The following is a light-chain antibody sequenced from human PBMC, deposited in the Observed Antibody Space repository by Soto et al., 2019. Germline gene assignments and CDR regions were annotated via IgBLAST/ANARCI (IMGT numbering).Light chain of an antibody. Sequence: EVVMTQSPATLSLSPGARATLSCRASQSVSSSLAWYQQKPGQAPRLLIYGASTRAAGIPDRFSGSGSETEFTLTISSLQAEDFALYYCQQYNNWWTFGQGTKVEIK. CDR1: QSVSSS. J-gene: IGKJ1*01. V-gene: IGKV3-15*01. CDR3: QQYNNWWT. CDR2: GAS.